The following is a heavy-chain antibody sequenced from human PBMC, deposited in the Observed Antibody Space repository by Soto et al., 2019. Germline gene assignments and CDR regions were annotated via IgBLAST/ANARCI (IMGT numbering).Heavy chain of an antibody. CDR2: IYYSGST. Sequence: SETLSLTCTVSGGSISTDDHYWNWIRQPPGKDLEWIGYIYYSGSTYYNPSLRSRVTMSVDTSKNQFSLKLRSVTAADTAVYFCARDKGYYDKSGYWPTHGPFDYWGQGALVTVSS. J-gene: IGHJ4*02. CDR1: GGSISTDDHY. V-gene: IGHV4-30-4*01. D-gene: IGHD3-22*01. CDR3: ARDKGYYDKSGYWPTHGPFDY.